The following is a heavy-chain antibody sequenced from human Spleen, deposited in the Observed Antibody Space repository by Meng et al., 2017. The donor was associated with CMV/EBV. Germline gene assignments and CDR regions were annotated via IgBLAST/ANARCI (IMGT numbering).Heavy chain of an antibody. Sequence: GSLRLSCTVSGGSISSHYWSWIRQPPGKGLEWVGYIYYSGITNYNPSLKSRVTISVDTSKNQFSLKLSSVTAADTAVYYCATWTIVVVPAAKWDDYWGQGTLVTVSS. CDR2: IYYSGIT. V-gene: IGHV4-59*11. J-gene: IGHJ4*02. CDR1: GGSISSHY. D-gene: IGHD2-2*01. CDR3: ATWTIVVVPAAKWDDY.